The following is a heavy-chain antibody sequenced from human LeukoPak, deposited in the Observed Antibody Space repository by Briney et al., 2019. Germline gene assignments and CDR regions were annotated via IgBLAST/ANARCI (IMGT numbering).Heavy chain of an antibody. CDR2: IRYDGSNK. D-gene: IGHD3-22*01. J-gene: IGHJ4*02. Sequence: GGSLRLSCAASGFTFSSYGMQWVRQAPGKGLEWVAFIRYDGSNKYYADSVKGRFTISRANSKNTLYLQMNSLRAEDTAVYYCAKDPTLNYYYDSSGPWVHWGQGTLVTVSS. CDR3: AKDPTLNYYYDSSGPWVH. CDR1: GFTFSSYG. V-gene: IGHV3-30*02.